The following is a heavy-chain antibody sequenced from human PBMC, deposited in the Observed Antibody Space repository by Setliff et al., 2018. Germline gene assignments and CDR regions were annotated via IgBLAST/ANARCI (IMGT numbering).Heavy chain of an antibody. D-gene: IGHD2-15*01. CDR3: ARIRLCGGRVICPPGRYVDV. Sequence: PSETLSLTCPVSGGSISSSSYYWAWIRQPAGKGLEWIGHIYIGGIANYNPSLKSRVTMSIDTSKNQFSLKLNSVTAADRAVYYCARIRLCGGRVICPPGRYVDVWGKGTTVTVSS. CDR2: IYIGGIA. J-gene: IGHJ6*03. CDR1: GGSISSSSYY. V-gene: IGHV4-61*05.